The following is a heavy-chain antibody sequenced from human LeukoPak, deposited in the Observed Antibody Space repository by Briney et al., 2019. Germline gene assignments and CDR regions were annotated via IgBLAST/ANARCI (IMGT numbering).Heavy chain of an antibody. CDR1: GGSISSGGYS. CDR2: IYHSGST. J-gene: IGHJ4*02. V-gene: IGHV4-30-2*01. D-gene: IGHD2-21*02. CDR3: ARARSLAYCGGDCWNYFDY. Sequence: SETLSLTCAVSGGSISSGGYSWSWIRQPPGKGLEWIGYIYHSGSTYYNPSLESRVTISVDGSKNQFSLKLSSVTAADTAVYYCARARSLAYCGGDCWNYFDYWGQGTLVTVSS.